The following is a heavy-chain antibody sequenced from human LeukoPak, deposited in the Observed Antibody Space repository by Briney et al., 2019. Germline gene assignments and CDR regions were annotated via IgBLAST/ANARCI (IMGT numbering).Heavy chain of an antibody. CDR3: ARVAVAHDAFDI. Sequence: SETLSLTSAVYGGSFSGYYWSWIRQPPGKGLEWIGEINHSGSTNYNPSFKSRVTISVDTSKNQFSLKLSSVTAADTAVYYCARVAVAHDAFDIWGQGTMVTVSS. CDR1: GGSFSGYY. J-gene: IGHJ3*02. D-gene: IGHD5-12*01. CDR2: INHSGST. V-gene: IGHV4-34*01.